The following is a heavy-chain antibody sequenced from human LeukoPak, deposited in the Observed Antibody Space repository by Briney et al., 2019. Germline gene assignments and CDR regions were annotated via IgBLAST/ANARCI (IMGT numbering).Heavy chain of an antibody. J-gene: IGHJ4*02. CDR1: GGSFSGYY. Sequence: SETLSLTCAVYGGSFSGYYWSWIRQPPGKGLEWFGEINHSGSTNYNPSLKSRVTISVDTSKNQFSLKLSSVTAADTAVYYCARRRYSSGWYDYWGQGTLVTVSS. CDR2: INHSGST. CDR3: ARRRYSSGWYDY. V-gene: IGHV4-34*01. D-gene: IGHD6-19*01.